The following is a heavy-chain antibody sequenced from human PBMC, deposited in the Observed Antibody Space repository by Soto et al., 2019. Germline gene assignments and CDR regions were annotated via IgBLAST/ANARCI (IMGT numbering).Heavy chain of an antibody. CDR3: ARDCDCIEDFDY. CDR2: IDSRAATI. D-gene: IGHD1-26*01. CDR1: GFTFSNYG. Sequence: EVQLVESGGGLVQPGGSLRLSCAASGFTFSNYGMNWARQAPGMGLEWVAHIDSRAATISYADSVRGRFTISRDDAKNSLYLQMSSLRAEDTAIYYCARDCDCIEDFDYWGLGTLVTVSS. V-gene: IGHV3-48*03. J-gene: IGHJ4*02.